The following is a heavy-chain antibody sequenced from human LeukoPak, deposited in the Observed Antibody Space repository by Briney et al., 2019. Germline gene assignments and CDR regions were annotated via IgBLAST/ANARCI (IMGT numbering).Heavy chain of an antibody. CDR2: ISAYNGNT. Sequence: GASVKVSCKASGYTFTSYGISWVRQAPRQGLEWMGWISAYNGNTNYAQKLQGRVTMTTDTSTSTAYMELRSLRSDDTAVYYCARWLRLTPLRGGGITGTTALADVWGQGTTVTVSS. CDR1: GYTFTSYG. V-gene: IGHV1-18*01. CDR3: ARWLRLTPLRGGGITGTTALADV. D-gene: IGHD1-20*01. J-gene: IGHJ6*02.